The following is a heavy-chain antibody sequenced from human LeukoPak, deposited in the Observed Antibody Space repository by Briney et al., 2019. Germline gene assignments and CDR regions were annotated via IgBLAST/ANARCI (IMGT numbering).Heavy chain of an antibody. CDR2: VYYSGST. CDR3: ASLGLIYYYGSGSDYN. V-gene: IGHV4-39*01. Sequence: AWFRQAPGKGLEWIGSVYYSGSTYYNPSLKGRVTISVDTSKNQFSLRLSSVTAADTAVYYCASLGLIYYYGSGSDYNWGQGTLVTVSS. D-gene: IGHD3-10*01. J-gene: IGHJ4*02.